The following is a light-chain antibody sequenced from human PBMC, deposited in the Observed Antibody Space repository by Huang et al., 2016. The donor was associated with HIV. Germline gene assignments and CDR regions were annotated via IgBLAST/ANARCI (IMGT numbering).Light chain of an antibody. CDR2: GAS. Sequence: IHLTQSPSSLSASVGDRVTITCRASQGISTYLAWYQQKAGKAPKLLIYGASTLQTGVPSMFSGSRSGTDFTLTINGLQPEDVATYYCQQLNSYYPLTFGGGTKVEIK. CDR1: QGISTY. J-gene: IGKJ4*01. V-gene: IGKV1-9*01. CDR3: QQLNSYYPLT.